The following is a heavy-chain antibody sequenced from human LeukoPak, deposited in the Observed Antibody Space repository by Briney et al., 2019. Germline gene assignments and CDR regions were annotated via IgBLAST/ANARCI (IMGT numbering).Heavy chain of an antibody. CDR2: IKSKTDGGTT. CDR3: TTPRVPMIVVGIDAFDI. CDR1: GFTFSASA. D-gene: IGHD3-22*01. V-gene: IGHV3-15*01. Sequence: GGSLRLSCAASGFTFSASAMHWVRQASGKGLEWVGRIKSKTDGGTTDYAAPVKGRFTISRDDSKNTLYLQMNSLKTEDTAVYYCTTPRVPMIVVGIDAFDIWGQGTMVTVSS. J-gene: IGHJ3*02.